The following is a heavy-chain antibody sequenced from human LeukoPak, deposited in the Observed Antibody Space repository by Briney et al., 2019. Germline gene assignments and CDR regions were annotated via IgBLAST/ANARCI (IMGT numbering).Heavy chain of an antibody. J-gene: IGHJ3*02. CDR3: ARGAARLDAFDI. CDR2: IIPIFGTA. V-gene: IGHV1-69*05. Sequence: SVKVSCKDSGGTFSSYAISWVRQAPGQGLEWMGGIIPIFGTANYAQKFQGRVTITTDESTSTAYMELSSLRSEDTAVYYCARGAARLDAFDIWGQGAMVTVSS. CDR1: GGTFSSYA. D-gene: IGHD6-6*01.